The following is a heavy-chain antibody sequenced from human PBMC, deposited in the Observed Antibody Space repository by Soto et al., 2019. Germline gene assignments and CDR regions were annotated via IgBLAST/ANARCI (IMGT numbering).Heavy chain of an antibody. V-gene: IGHV1-2*02. CDR1: GYTFKVYF. CDR3: ARGPDTGAFDY. D-gene: IGHD7-27*01. Sequence: QVQLVQSGAEVQKPGASVKVSCRASGYTFKVYFLHWMRQAPGPGLEWMGWINPNNGDTMYAQKFRGRVTMTRATSIDTVYMDLSSLTSDDTAVYYCARGPDTGAFDYWGQGALVTVSS. CDR2: INPNNGDT. J-gene: IGHJ4*02.